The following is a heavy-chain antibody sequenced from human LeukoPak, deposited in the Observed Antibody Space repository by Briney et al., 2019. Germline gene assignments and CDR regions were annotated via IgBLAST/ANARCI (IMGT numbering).Heavy chain of an antibody. J-gene: IGHJ6*02. D-gene: IGHD2-15*01. V-gene: IGHV3-21*01. CDR3: ARVVPDTPYYYYGMDV. CDR2: ISSRSGYT. CDR1: GFTFSSYS. Sequence: AGGSLRLSCAASGFTFSSYSMNWVRQAPGKGLERVSSISSRSGYTYDADSVKGRFTISRGNAKNSLYLQMNSLRAEDTAVYYCARVVPDTPYYYYGMDVWGQGITVTVSS.